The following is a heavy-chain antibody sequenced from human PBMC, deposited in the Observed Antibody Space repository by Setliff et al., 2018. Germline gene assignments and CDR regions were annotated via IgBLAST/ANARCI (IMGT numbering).Heavy chain of an antibody. CDR3: SRYSTVTTSFAN. CDR2: IWNDGRSK. J-gene: IGHJ4*02. D-gene: IGHD4-17*01. V-gene: IGHV3-33*01. CDR1: GFTFSNYG. Sequence: GSLRLSCVASGFTFSNYGMHWVRQAPGKGLEWVALIWNDGRSKFYGDSVKGRFTISRDNSKNTLYLQMNSLKTEDTAVYYCSRYSTVTTSFANWGQGTLVTVS.